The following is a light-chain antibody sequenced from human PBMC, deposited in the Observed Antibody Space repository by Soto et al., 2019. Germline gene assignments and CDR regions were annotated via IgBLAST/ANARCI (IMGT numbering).Light chain of an antibody. J-gene: IGKJ3*01. CDR1: QSISSTY. CDR3: QQYGSSPWT. V-gene: IGKV3-20*01. CDR2: DTS. Sequence: EIVLTQSPGTLSLSPGERATLSCRASQSISSTYLAWYQHQPGQAPRLLIYDTSTRATANPDRFSGSGSGTDFTLTISRMEPEDFAVYYCQQYGSSPWTFGPGTKVHIK.